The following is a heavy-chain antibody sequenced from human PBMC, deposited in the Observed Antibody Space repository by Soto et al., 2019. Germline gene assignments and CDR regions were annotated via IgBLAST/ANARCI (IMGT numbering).Heavy chain of an antibody. D-gene: IGHD1-26*01. CDR2: INSDGSTT. CDR1: GFTFSNSW. V-gene: IGHV3-74*01. Sequence: GGSLRLSCAASGFTFSNSWMHWVRQAPGKGLVWVSYINSDGSTTTYADSVKGRFTISRDNAKNTVYLQITSLTAEDTAVYYCARDRSYTTDYWGQGTLVTVST. J-gene: IGHJ4*02. CDR3: ARDRSYTTDY.